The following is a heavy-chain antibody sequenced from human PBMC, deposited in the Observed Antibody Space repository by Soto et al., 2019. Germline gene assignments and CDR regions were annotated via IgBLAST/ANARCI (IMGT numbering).Heavy chain of an antibody. Sequence: GASVKVSCKASGYTFTSYYMHWVRQAPGQGFEWMGIINPSGGSTSYAQKFQGRVAMTRDTSTSTVYMELSSLRSEDTAVYYCATALTYYYDSSGYNFDYWGQGTLVTVTS. CDR3: ATALTYYYDSSGYNFDY. D-gene: IGHD3-22*01. J-gene: IGHJ4*02. V-gene: IGHV1-46*01. CDR1: GYTFTSYY. CDR2: INPSGGST.